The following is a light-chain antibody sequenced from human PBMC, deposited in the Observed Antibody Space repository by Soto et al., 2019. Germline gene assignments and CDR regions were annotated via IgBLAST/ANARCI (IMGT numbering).Light chain of an antibody. CDR1: SSDVGGYNF. V-gene: IGLV2-11*01. CDR2: DVT. Sequence: QSALTQPRSVSGSPGQSVTISCTGTSSDVGGYNFVSWYQQYPSKAPKLIIYDVTKGPSGVPDRFSGSKAGNTASLTISGLQTDDEADYYCCSYAGSYTHVFGTGTKLTVL. J-gene: IGLJ1*01. CDR3: CSYAGSYTHV.